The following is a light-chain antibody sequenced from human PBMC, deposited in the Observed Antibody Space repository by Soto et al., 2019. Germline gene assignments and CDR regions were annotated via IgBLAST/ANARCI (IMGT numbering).Light chain of an antibody. Sequence: QSVLTQPPSVSGAPGQRVTISCTGRSSNIGSTYDVQWFQQLPGTAPKLLIYGNTNRPSGVPDRFSGSKSGTSASLAITGLQAEDEADYYCQSCDNNLEIFGGGTKVTVL. V-gene: IGLV1-40*01. CDR1: SSNIGSTYD. CDR2: GNT. J-gene: IGLJ2*01. CDR3: QSCDNNLEI.